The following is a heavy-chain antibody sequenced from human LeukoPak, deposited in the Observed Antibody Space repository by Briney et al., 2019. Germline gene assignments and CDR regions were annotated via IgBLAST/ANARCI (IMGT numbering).Heavy chain of an antibody. CDR1: GFTFSSYA. J-gene: IGHJ4*02. CDR2: ISGSGGST. Sequence: AGGSLRLYCAASGFTFSSYAMSWVRQAPGKGLEWVSAISGSGGSTYYADSVKGRFTISRDNSKNTLYLQMNSLRAEDTAVYYCAKNGGSYYRPFDYWGQGTLVTVSS. CDR3: AKNGGSYYRPFDY. D-gene: IGHD1-26*01. V-gene: IGHV3-23*01.